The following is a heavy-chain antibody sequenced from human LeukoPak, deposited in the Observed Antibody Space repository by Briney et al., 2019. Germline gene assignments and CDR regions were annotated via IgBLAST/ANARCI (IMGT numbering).Heavy chain of an antibody. J-gene: IGHJ5*02. CDR1: GFTFSNYG. CDR2: IWYDGSNK. CDR3: AREVLVYTAMVGFDP. Sequence: GGSLRLSCAASGFTFSNYGMHWVCQAPGKGLEWVAVIWYDGSNKYYADSVKGRFTISRDNSKNTLYLQMNSLRGEDTAVYYCAREVLVYTAMVGFDPWGQGTLVTVSS. D-gene: IGHD5-18*01. V-gene: IGHV3-33*01.